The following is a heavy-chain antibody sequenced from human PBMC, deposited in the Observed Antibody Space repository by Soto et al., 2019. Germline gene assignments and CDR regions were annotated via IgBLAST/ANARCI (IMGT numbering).Heavy chain of an antibody. CDR1: GFTFSDYY. CDR2: ISSGAITI. Sequence: GSLRLSCAASGFTFSDYYMNWIRQAPGKGLEWVSYISSGAITIYYADSVKGRFTISRDNAKNSLYLQMNSLRAEDTAVYYCAGQYSSSSVEFWGQGTLVTVSS. J-gene: IGHJ4*02. CDR3: AGQYSSSSVEF. D-gene: IGHD6-6*01. V-gene: IGHV3-11*01.